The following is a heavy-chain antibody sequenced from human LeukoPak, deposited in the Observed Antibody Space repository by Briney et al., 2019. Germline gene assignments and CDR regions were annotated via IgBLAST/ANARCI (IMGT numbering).Heavy chain of an antibody. Sequence: GGYLTFSCAASGFAVSSNYMSWVRQPPGKGLEWVTVMHSDGSTYYADSVKGRFTISRDNLKNTLSLQMDSLRGEDTAVYYCARDQVLRGSYRTYYYGMDVWAKGTTVSVS. CDR1: GFAVSSNY. CDR2: MHSDGST. J-gene: IGHJ6*04. D-gene: IGHD3-16*01. CDR3: ARDQVLRGSYRTYYYGMDV. V-gene: IGHV3-53*01.